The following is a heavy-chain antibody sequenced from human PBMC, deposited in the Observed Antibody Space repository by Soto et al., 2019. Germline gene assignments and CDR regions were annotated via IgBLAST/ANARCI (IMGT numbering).Heavy chain of an antibody. CDR1: GYTFTSYG. D-gene: IGHD5-18*01. V-gene: IGHV1-18*01. CDR2: ISAYNGNT. Sequence: GASVKVSFKASGYTFTSYGISWLRQAPGQGLEWMGWISAYNGNTNYAQKLQGRVTMTTDTSTSTAYMELRSLRSDDTAVYYCARSVDTEYSYGPWYFDYWGQGTLVTVSS. J-gene: IGHJ4*02. CDR3: ARSVDTEYSYGPWYFDY.